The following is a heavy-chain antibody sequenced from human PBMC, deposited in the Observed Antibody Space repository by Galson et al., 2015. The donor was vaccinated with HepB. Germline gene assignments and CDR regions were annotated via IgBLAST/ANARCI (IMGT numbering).Heavy chain of an antibody. Sequence: SLRLSCAASGFSFNKYWMSWARQAPGKGLEWVATINEDGSQKYCVDSVKGRFSISRDNAKNSLSLQMNSLRAEDTAVYYCARDRISAAINPEWFDTWGQGTLVIVSS. CDR1: GFSFNKYW. J-gene: IGHJ5*02. CDR3: ARDRISAAINPEWFDT. V-gene: IGHV3-7*03. CDR2: INEDGSQK. D-gene: IGHD2-2*01.